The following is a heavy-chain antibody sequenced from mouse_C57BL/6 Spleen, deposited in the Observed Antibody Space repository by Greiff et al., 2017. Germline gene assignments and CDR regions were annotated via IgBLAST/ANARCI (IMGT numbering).Heavy chain of an antibody. CDR1: GYTFTSYW. V-gene: IGHV1-69*01. CDR3: AKGTVVATGDYFDY. D-gene: IGHD1-1*01. Sequence: QVQLKQPGAELVMPGASVKLSCKASGYTFTSYWMHWVKQRPGQGLEWIGEIDPSDSYTNYNQKFKGKSTLTVDKSSSTAYMQLSSLTSEDSAVYYCAKGTVVATGDYFDYWGQGTTLTVSS. J-gene: IGHJ2*01. CDR2: IDPSDSYT.